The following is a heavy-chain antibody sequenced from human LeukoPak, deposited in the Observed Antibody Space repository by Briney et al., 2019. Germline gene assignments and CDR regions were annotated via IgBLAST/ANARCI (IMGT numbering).Heavy chain of an antibody. CDR2: ISYDGSNK. Sequence: GGSLRLSCAASGFTFSSYAMHWVRQAPGKGLEWVAVISYDGSNKYYADSVKGRFTISRDNSKNTLYLQMNSLRAEDTAVYYCARDAPSFADGPHFDYWGQGTLVTVSS. CDR1: GFTFSSYA. D-gene: IGHD3-3*01. J-gene: IGHJ4*02. CDR3: ARDAPSFADGPHFDY. V-gene: IGHV3-30-3*01.